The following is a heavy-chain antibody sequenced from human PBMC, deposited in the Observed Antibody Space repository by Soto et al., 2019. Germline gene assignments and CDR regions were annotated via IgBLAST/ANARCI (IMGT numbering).Heavy chain of an antibody. V-gene: IGHV4-39*01. CDR2: VFCTGFT. D-gene: IGHD1-20*01. J-gene: IGHJ4*02. CDR3: ATSQKGYNWNYFDH. CDR1: GASISGSYYY. Sequence: ETLSLTCAVSGASISGSYYYWAWLRQSPGKGPEWIGSVFCTGFTSYNPSLESRVSVSVDTSKSQFSLKLSAVTAADTAVYYCATSQKGYNWNYFDHWGQGALVTVSS.